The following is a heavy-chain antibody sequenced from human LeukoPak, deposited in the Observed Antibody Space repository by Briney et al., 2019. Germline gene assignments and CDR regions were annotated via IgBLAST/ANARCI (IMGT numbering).Heavy chain of an antibody. Sequence: SETLSLTCAVYGGSFSGYYWSWIRQPPGKGLEWIGEINHSGSTNYNPSLKSRVTISVDTSKNQFSLKLSSMTAADTAVYYCARGLRVATFFYWGQGTLVTVSS. D-gene: IGHD3-10*01. V-gene: IGHV4-34*01. CDR1: GGSFSGYY. CDR3: ARGLRVATFFY. J-gene: IGHJ4*02. CDR2: INHSGST.